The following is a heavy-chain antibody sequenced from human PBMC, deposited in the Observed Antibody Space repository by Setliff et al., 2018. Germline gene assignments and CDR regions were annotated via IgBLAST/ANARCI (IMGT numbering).Heavy chain of an antibody. CDR2: IYYSGST. J-gene: IGHJ4*02. Sequence: SETLSLTCTVSGGSIGSSSYYWGWIRQPPGKGLEWIGSIYYSGSTYYNPSLKSRVTISVDTSKNQFSLKLSSVTAADTAVYYCARRATYYNFWSGYYDYWGQGTLVTVSS. CDR3: ARRATYYNFWSGYYDY. V-gene: IGHV4-39*07. CDR1: GGSIGSSSYY. D-gene: IGHD3-3*01.